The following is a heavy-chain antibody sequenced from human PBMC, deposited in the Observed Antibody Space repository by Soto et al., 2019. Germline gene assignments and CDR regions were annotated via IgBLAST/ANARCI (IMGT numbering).Heavy chain of an antibody. CDR1: GYTFTGYY. D-gene: IGHD2-15*01. CDR3: AKGGATVAAGTPVYIYNALDV. J-gene: IGHJ6*02. V-gene: IGHV1-2*02. CDR2: INPNSGDT. Sequence: GASVKVSCKASGYTFTGYYVHWVRQAPGQGLEWMGWINPNSGDTYLAQRFQGRVTMNRDTSIGTAYMELRGLTSDDTAEYYCAKGGATVAAGTPVYIYNALDVWGPGTTVTVSS.